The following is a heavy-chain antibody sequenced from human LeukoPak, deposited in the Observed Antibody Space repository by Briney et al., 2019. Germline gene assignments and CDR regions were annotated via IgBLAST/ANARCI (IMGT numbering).Heavy chain of an antibody. D-gene: IGHD7-27*01. Sequence: PTGGSLRLSCAASGFTFSSYAMSWVRQAPGKGLEWVSAISGSGGSTYYADSVKGRFTISRDNSKNTLYLQMNSLRPEDTAIYYCVRDKYWGFGDSWGQGTLVTVST. CDR1: GFTFSSYA. J-gene: IGHJ4*02. CDR3: VRDKYWGFGDS. CDR2: ISGSGGST. V-gene: IGHV3-23*01.